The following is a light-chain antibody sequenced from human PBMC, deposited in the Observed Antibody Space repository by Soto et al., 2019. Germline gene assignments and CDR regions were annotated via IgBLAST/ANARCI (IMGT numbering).Light chain of an antibody. CDR2: DNH. J-gene: IGLJ2*01. CDR1: QSNSGPNV. V-gene: IGLV1-44*01. CDR3: ATWADRMNSEVG. Sequence: QSVLAQPPSVSGTPGQSVTISCSGSQSNSGPNVVNWYRQFPGAPPQLLIYDNHQRPSGVPDRFSGSESGTSASLVSSELQSEDEAAYYCATWADRMNSEVGFGGGTKLTVL.